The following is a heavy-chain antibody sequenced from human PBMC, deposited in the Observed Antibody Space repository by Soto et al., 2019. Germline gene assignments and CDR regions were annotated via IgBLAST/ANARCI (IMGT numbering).Heavy chain of an antibody. J-gene: IGHJ4*02. CDR3: ARFVGYDSSGCFDY. CDR1: GFTFSRNG. V-gene: IGHV3-33*01. Sequence: GGSLRLSCAASGFTFSRNGMHWVRQAPGKGLEWVAFIWYDGSNEDYVDSVKGRLTISRDNSKNTLYLEMNSLRAEDTAVYYWARFVGYDSSGCFDYWGQGTPVTVPQ. CDR2: IWYDGSNE. D-gene: IGHD3-22*01.